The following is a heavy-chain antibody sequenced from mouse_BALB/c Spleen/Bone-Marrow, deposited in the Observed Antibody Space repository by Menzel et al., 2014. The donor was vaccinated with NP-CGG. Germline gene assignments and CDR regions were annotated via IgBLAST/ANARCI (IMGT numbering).Heavy chain of an antibody. V-gene: IGHV2-4*02. J-gene: IGHJ4*01. CDR3: ARKAGDYYAMDC. CDR2: IWTGGTR. D-gene: IGHD3-3*01. Sequence: QVQLKQSGPGLVQPSQSLSIPCTVSGFSLTYYGLHWVRQPPGKGLEWLGVIWTGGTRDYNAAFKSRLSISMDNSKTQASFKMNSLQADDTAIYYCARKAGDYYAMDCWGQGTSVTVSS. CDR1: GFSLTYYG.